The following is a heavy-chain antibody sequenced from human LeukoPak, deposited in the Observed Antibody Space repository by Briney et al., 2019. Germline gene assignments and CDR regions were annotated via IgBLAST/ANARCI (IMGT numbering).Heavy chain of an antibody. J-gene: IGHJ4*02. V-gene: IGHV1-46*01. CDR3: ARRGGRFLEWLFDY. Sequence: ASVKVSCKASGYTFTSYDISWVRQAPGQGLEWMGIINPSGGSTSYAQKFQGRVTMTRDMSTSTVYMELSSLRSEDTAVYYCARRGGRFLEWLFDYWGQGTLVTVSS. D-gene: IGHD3-3*01. CDR1: GYTFTSYD. CDR2: INPSGGST.